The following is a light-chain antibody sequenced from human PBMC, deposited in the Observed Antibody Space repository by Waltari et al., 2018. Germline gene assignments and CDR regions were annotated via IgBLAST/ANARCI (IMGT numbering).Light chain of an antibody. CDR1: QSISTW. V-gene: IGKV1-5*03. J-gene: IGKJ1*01. CDR2: KAS. Sequence: DIQMTQSPSTLSASVGDRVTITCRASQSISTWLAWYQHKPGKAPKLLIYKASSLESGVPSRFSGSGSVTEFTLTISSLQPDDFATYYCQQYNSYPWTFGQGTKVEIK. CDR3: QQYNSYPWT.